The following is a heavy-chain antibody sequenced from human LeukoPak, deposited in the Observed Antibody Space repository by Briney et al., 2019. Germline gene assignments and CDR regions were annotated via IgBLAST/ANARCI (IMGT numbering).Heavy chain of an antibody. J-gene: IGHJ4*02. V-gene: IGHV1-3*01. CDR1: GYTFISYA. CDR2: INAGNGNT. CDR3: ASDRDYGDYPGNFDY. D-gene: IGHD4-17*01. Sequence: ASVKVSCKASGYTFISYAMHWVRQAPGQRLEWMGWINAGNGNTKYSQKFQGRVTITRDTSASTAYMELSSLRSDDTAVYYCASDRDYGDYPGNFDYWGQGTLVTVSS.